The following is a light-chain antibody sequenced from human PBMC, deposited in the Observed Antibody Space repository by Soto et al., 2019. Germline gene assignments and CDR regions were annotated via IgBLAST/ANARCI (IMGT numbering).Light chain of an antibody. CDR2: AAS. V-gene: IGKV1-9*01. Sequence: DIQLTQSPSFLSASVGDRVTITCRASPCSSSDLAWYQQKPWKAPKLLIYAASTLPSGVPSSFSGSGYETEFTLTISGLQPEDFAVYYCQRRNGYPWRFRQGTEVEIK. J-gene: IGKJ1*01. CDR3: QRRNGYPWR. CDR1: PCSSSD.